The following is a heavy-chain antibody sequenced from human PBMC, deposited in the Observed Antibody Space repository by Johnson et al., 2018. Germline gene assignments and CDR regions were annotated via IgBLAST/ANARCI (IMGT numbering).Heavy chain of an antibody. Sequence: QVQLVQSGAEVKKPGSSVKVSCKASGGTFSSYAISWVRQAPGQGLEWMGGIIPIFGTANYAQKFQGRVTITADESTSTAYMELSSLGFEDPAVYYCARETRFNHYGGNGEDVAFDIWGQGTMFTVSS. CDR1: GGTFSSYA. CDR2: IIPIFGTA. CDR3: ARETRFNHYGGNGEDVAFDI. J-gene: IGHJ3*02. V-gene: IGHV1-69*01. D-gene: IGHD4-23*01.